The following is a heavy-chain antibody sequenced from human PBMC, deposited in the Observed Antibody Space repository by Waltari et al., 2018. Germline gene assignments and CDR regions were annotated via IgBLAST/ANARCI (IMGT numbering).Heavy chain of an antibody. CDR1: RFTFSRYW. V-gene: IGHV3-7*01. J-gene: IGHJ3*02. Sequence: VQLVESGGGLVQPGGSLRLSCAASRFTFSRYWMSWVRQAPGKGLEWVANINEDGSQQNDVDSVKGRCTISRDNAKNSLYLQISSLRVEDTALYFCARDVSAFDIWGQGTMVTVSS. CDR2: INEDGSQQ. CDR3: ARDVSAFDI.